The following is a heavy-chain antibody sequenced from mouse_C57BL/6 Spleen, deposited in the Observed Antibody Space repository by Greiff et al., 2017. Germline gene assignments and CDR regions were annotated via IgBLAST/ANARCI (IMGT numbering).Heavy chain of an antibody. V-gene: IGHV1-53*01. D-gene: IGHD1-1*01. Sequence: QVQLQQPGTELVKPGASVKLSCKASGYTFTSYWMHWVKQRPGQGLEWIGNINPSNGGTNYNEKFKSKATLTVDKSSSTACMQLSSLTSEDSAVYYCARGHYGSSYDYAMDYWGQGTSVTVSS. CDR1: GYTFTSYW. J-gene: IGHJ4*01. CDR3: ARGHYGSSYDYAMDY. CDR2: INPSNGGT.